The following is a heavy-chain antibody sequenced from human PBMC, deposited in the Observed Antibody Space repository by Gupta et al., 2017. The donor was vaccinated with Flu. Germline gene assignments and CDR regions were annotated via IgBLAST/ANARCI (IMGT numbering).Heavy chain of an antibody. V-gene: IGHV5-51*03. CDR1: GYSFTSYW. CDR3: ARGGFVVVPAAIKGGFDP. CDR2: IYPGDSDT. Sequence: EVQLVQSGAEVKKPGESLKISCKGSGYSFTSYWIGWVRQMPGKGLEWMGIIYPGDSDTRYSPSFQGQVTISADKSISTAYLQWSSLKASDTAMYYCARGGFVVVPAAIKGGFDPWGQGTLVTVSS. J-gene: IGHJ5*02. D-gene: IGHD2-2*02.